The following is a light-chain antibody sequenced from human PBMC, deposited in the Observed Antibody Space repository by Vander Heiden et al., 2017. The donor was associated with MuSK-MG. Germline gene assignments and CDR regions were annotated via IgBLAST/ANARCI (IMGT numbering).Light chain of an antibody. CDR3: QQSSRTPRT. V-gene: IGKV1-39*01. CDR2: GTS. CDR1: QNMNTF. J-gene: IGKJ4*01. Sequence: DIQLAQSPSSLSASVGDRVTISCRASQNMNTFLNWFQQKPGKTPTLLIYGTSTLYSGVPSRFSGSGSGTDFTLTISSLQAEDFATYYCQQSSRTPRTFGGGTRVEIK.